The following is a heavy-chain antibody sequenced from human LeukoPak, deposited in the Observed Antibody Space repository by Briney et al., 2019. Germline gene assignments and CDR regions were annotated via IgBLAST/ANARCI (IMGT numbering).Heavy chain of an antibody. CDR2: ISSSSSYI. V-gene: IGHV3-21*04. D-gene: IGHD1-26*01. Sequence: GGSLRLSCAASGFTFSSYTMNWVRQAPGKGLEWVSFISSSSSYIYYADSLKGRFTISRDNAKNSLYLQMNSLRAEDTAVYYCARWGVSGVRAFDIWGQGTMVTVSS. CDR1: GFTFSSYT. J-gene: IGHJ3*02. CDR3: ARWGVSGVRAFDI.